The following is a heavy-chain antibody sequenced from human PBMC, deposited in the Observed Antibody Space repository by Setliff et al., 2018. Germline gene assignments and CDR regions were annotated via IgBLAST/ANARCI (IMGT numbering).Heavy chain of an antibody. Sequence: PGGSLRLSCAASGFTFRSYWMHWVRQAPGKGLGWVSRINIDGRSINYADSVRGRFTISRDNAKNTVYLQMNSLRAEDTAVYFCARLALTGYDTSGYYYALDYYYYMDVWGKGTTVTVSS. CDR3: ARLALTGYDTSGYYYALDYYYYMDV. CDR1: GFTFRSYW. D-gene: IGHD3-22*01. V-gene: IGHV3-74*01. J-gene: IGHJ6*03. CDR2: INIDGRSI.